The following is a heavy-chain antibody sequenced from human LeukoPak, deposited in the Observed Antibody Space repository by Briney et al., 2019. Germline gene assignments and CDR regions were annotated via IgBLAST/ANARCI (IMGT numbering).Heavy chain of an antibody. CDR2: IYTSGST. D-gene: IGHD6-13*01. J-gene: IGHJ6*02. Sequence: SETLSLTCTVSGGSISSYYWSWIRQPAGKGLEWIGRIYTSGSTNYNPSLKSRVTISVDKSKNQFSLKLSSVTAADTAVYYCARGGDIAAAGGEDYYYGMDVWGQGTTVTVSS. CDR1: GGSISSYY. V-gene: IGHV4-4*07. CDR3: ARGGDIAAAGGEDYYYGMDV.